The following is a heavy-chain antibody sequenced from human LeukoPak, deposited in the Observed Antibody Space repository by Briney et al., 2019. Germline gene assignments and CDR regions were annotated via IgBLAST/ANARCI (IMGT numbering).Heavy chain of an antibody. J-gene: IGHJ5*02. D-gene: IGHD6-19*01. CDR2: ISAYNGDT. V-gene: IGHV1-18*01. Sequence: GASVKGSCKASGYTFTSYGISWVRQAPGQGLEWMGWISAYNGDTNYAQKLQGRVTMTTDTPTSTAYMELRRLRSDDTAVYYCARVPNDIAVADTWGQGTLVTVSS. CDR1: GYTFTSYG. CDR3: ARVPNDIAVADT.